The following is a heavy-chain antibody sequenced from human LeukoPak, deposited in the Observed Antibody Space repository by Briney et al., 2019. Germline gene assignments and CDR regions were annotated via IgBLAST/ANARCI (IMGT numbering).Heavy chain of an antibody. CDR2: ISSSSSYI. CDR1: GFTFADYA. V-gene: IGHV3-21*01. J-gene: IGHJ3*02. D-gene: IGHD3-22*01. CDR3: ARVRGYYDRGAFDI. Sequence: GALRLSCAGSGFTFADYAINWVRQAPGKGLEWVSSISSSSSYIYYADSMKGRFTISRDNAKNSLFLQMNSLRAEDTAVYYCARVRGYYDRGAFDIWGQGTMVIVSS.